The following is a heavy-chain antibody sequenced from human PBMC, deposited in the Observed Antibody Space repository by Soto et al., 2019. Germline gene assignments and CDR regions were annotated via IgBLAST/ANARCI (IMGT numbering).Heavy chain of an antibody. D-gene: IGHD1-1*01. Sequence: GGSLRLSCAVSGFSLGPYGVTWVRQTPEKGLEWVTGFSGGSGAIFYADSVRGRFTISRDSSTAYLQMNNLRPEDTAVYFCARWNGFGDSWGQGSLVTVSS. CDR1: GFSLGPYG. CDR3: ARWNGFGDS. J-gene: IGHJ4*02. V-gene: IGHV3-23*01. CDR2: FSGGSGAI.